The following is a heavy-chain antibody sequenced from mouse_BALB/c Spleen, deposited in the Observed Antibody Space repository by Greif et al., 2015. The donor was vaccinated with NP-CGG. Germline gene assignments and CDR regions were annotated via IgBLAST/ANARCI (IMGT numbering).Heavy chain of an antibody. CDR3: ASYYYGSSDAMDY. CDR2: INPSTGYT. J-gene: IGHJ4*01. D-gene: IGHD1-1*01. CDR1: GYTFTSYW. Sequence: VKLMESGAELAKPGASVKMSCKASGYTFTSYWMHWVKQRPGQGLEWIGYINPSTGYTEYNQKFKDKATLTADQSSSTAFMQLSSLTSEDSAVYYCASYYYGSSDAMDYWGQGTSVTVSS. V-gene: IGHV1-7*01.